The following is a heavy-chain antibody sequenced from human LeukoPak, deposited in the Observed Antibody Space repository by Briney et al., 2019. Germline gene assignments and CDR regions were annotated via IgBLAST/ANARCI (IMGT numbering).Heavy chain of an antibody. CDR3: ARISMVRGVILGPDY. J-gene: IGHJ4*02. CDR1: GYTFTSYG. CDR2: ISAYNGNT. Sequence: VASVKVSCKASGYTFTSYGISWVRQAPGQGLEWMGWISAYNGNTNYAQKPQGRVTMTTDTSTSTAYMELRSLRSDDTAVYYCARISMVRGVILGPDYWGQGTLVTVSS. V-gene: IGHV1-18*01. D-gene: IGHD3-10*01.